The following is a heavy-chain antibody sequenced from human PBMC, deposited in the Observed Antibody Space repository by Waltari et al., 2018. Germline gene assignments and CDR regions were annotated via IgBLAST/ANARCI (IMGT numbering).Heavy chain of an antibody. CDR2: LFSSVNT. V-gene: IGHV4-59*01. CDR1: GSSIAHYY. Sequence: QVRLQESGPRLVKPSETPSLTCTVSGSSIAHYYWLWIRQPPGKGLEWIGYLFSSVNTAYGPSLKSRVTISVDKSKSQLSLRLHSVTAADTAVYFCARDSDRGLDFWCQGILVTVSS. J-gene: IGHJ4*02. D-gene: IGHD2-15*01. CDR3: ARDSDRGLDF.